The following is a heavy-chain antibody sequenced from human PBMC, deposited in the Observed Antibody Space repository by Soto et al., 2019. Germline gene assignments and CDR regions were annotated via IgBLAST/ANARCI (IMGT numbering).Heavy chain of an antibody. Sequence: HGESLKISCKGSGYSFTSYWISWVRQMPGKGLEWMGRIDPSDSYTNYSPSFQGHVTISADKSISTAYLQWSSLKASDTAMYYCARDLDCGGYSEAPDVWGQGTMVTVSS. D-gene: IGHD2-21*02. J-gene: IGHJ3*01. CDR1: GYSFTSYW. V-gene: IGHV5-10-1*01. CDR2: IDPSDSYT. CDR3: ARDLDCGGYSEAPDV.